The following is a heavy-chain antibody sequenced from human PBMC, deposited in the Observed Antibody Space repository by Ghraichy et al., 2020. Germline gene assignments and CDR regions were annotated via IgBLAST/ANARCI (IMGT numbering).Heavy chain of an antibody. J-gene: IGHJ6*03. CDR3: ARESVAGGTYYYYYMDV. Sequence: ETLSLTCEVSGFSSRSYWMSWVRQAPGKGLEWVAKTKVDGSEKYYVDFVKGRFTISRDNAKNSLFLQMNSLRADDTAVYYCARESVAGGTYYYYYMDVWGKGTTVTVSS. D-gene: IGHD6-19*01. CDR1: GFSSRSYW. CDR2: TKVDGSEK. V-gene: IGHV3-7*01.